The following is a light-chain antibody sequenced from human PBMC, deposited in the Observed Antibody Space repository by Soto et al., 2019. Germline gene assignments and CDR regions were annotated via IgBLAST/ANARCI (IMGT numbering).Light chain of an antibody. CDR3: QQYNDWPIT. V-gene: IGKV3-15*01. CDR2: GAS. CDR1: QSVSDN. Sequence: EVVLTQSPVTLSMSPGDSATLSCRASQSVSDNFAWYHQKPGQAPRLLIYGASTRATGIPARFSGSGSGTEFTLTISSLQSEDFAVYYCQQYNDWPITFGPGTRLEIK. J-gene: IGKJ5*01.